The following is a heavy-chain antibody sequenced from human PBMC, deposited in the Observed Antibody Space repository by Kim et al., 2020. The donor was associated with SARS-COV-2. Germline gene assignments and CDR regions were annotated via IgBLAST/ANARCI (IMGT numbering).Heavy chain of an antibody. J-gene: IGHJ3*02. Sequence: GGSLRLSCAASGFTFDDYAMHWVRQAPGKGLEWVSGISWNSGSIGYADSVKGRFTISRDNAKNSLYLQMNSLRAEDTALYYCAKDAMIVVVGHGAFDIWG. CDR3: AKDAMIVVVGHGAFDI. V-gene: IGHV3-9*01. CDR2: ISWNSGSI. D-gene: IGHD3-22*01. CDR1: GFTFDDYA.